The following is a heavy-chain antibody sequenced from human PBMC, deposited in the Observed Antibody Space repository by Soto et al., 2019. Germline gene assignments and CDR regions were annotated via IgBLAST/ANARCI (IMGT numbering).Heavy chain of an antibody. Sequence: QVQLVQSGAEVKKPGASVKVSCKASGYTFTSYAMHCVRQAPGQRLEWMGWINAGNGNTKYSQKFQGRVTITRDTSASTAYMELSSLRSEDTAVYYCSTGIAVAGLFDYWGQGTLVTVSS. D-gene: IGHD6-19*01. CDR2: INAGNGNT. V-gene: IGHV1-3*01. J-gene: IGHJ4*02. CDR3: STGIAVAGLFDY. CDR1: GYTFTSYA.